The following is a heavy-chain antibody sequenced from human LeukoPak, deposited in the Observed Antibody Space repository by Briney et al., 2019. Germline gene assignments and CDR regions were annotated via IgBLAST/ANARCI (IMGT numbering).Heavy chain of an antibody. Sequence: SETLSLTCTVSGGSISSSSYYWSWIRQPPGKGLEWIGYIYYSGSTNYNPSLKSRVTISVDTSKNQFSLKLSSVTAADTAVYYCARESRYSSSWFDYWGQGTLVTVSS. CDR1: GGSISSSSYY. CDR2: IYYSGST. V-gene: IGHV4-61*01. D-gene: IGHD6-13*01. J-gene: IGHJ5*01. CDR3: ARESRYSSSWFDY.